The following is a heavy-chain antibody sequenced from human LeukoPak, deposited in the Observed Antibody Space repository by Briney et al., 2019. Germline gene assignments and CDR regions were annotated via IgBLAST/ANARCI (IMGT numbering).Heavy chain of an antibody. V-gene: IGHV1-69*13. CDR3: ARSVVVAATYYYYYGMDV. CDR2: IIPIFGTA. D-gene: IGHD2-15*01. CDR1: GYTFTSNY. Sequence: GASVKVSCKASGYTFTSNYIHWVRQAPGQGLEWMGGIIPIFGTANYAQKFQGRVTITADESTSTAYMELSSLRSEDTAVYYCARSVVVAATYYYYYGMDVWGQGTTVTVSS. J-gene: IGHJ6*02.